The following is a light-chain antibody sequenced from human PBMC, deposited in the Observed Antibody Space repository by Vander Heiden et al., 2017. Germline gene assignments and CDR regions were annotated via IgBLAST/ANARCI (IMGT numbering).Light chain of an antibody. V-gene: IGKV3-11*01. CDR3: QQRSNWPPEVT. CDR1: QRVSNY. J-gene: IGKJ4*01. CDR2: DAS. Sequence: DIVLTPSPATLSLSPGERATLSCSASQRVSNYLAWYQHKPGQAPRLLIYDASNRAAGIPARFSGSGSGTDFTLTISSLEPEDFAVYYCQQRSNWPPEVTFGGGTKVEIK.